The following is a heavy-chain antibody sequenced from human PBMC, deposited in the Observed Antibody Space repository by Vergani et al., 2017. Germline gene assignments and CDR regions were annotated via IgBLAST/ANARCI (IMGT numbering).Heavy chain of an antibody. D-gene: IGHD3-3*01. CDR1: GGSISSGSYY. V-gene: IGHV4-61*02. J-gene: IGHJ4*02. CDR2: IYTSGST. Sequence: QVQLQESGPGLVKPSQTLSLTCTVSGGSISSGSYYWSWIRQPAGKGLEWIGRIYTSGSTNYNPSLKSRGTLSVDTSKNQFSLKLSSVTVADTAVYYCARDTWSGWSGYPHFDYWGQGTLVTVSS. CDR3: ARDTWSGWSGYPHFDY.